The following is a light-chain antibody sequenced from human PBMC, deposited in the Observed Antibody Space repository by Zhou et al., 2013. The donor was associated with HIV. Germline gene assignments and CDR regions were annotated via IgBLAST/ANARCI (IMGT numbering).Light chain of an antibody. J-gene: IGKJ5*01. CDR1: QSLLHSIGFNY. Sequence: DVVVAQSPLSLPVTLGQPASISCRSSQSLLHSIGFNYLDWYVQKSGQSPQLLIYLGSDRASGVPDRFSGSGSGTDFTLKISSVEAEDVGVYYCMQGTHWPVTFGQGTRLELK. CDR3: MQGTHWPVT. CDR2: LGS. V-gene: IGKV2-28*01.